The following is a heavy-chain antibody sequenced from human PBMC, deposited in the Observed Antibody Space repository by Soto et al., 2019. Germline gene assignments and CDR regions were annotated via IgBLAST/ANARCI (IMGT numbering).Heavy chain of an antibody. Sequence: ASVKVSCKASGFTFTSSAVQWVRQARGQRLEWIGWIVVGSGNTNYAQKFQERVTITREMSTSTAYMELSSLRSEDTAVYYCAAAACISSFIAAAGGCGAFDIWGQGTMVTVSS. CDR3: AAAACISSFIAAAGGCGAFDI. J-gene: IGHJ3*02. CDR2: IVVGSGNT. CDR1: GFTFTSSA. V-gene: IGHV1-58*01. D-gene: IGHD6-13*01.